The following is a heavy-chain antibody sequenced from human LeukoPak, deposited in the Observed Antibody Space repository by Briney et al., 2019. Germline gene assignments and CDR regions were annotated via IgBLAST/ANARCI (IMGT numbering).Heavy chain of an antibody. Sequence: GGSLRLSCAASGFAFSSYSMNWVRQAPGKGLEWVSYISSSSSTIYYADSVKGRFTISRDNSKNTLYLQMNSLRAEDTAVYYCAKIIVLRFLEWSPSPFDPWGQGTLVTVSS. CDR3: AKIIVLRFLEWSPSPFDP. V-gene: IGHV3-48*01. D-gene: IGHD3-3*01. CDR1: GFAFSSYS. J-gene: IGHJ5*02. CDR2: ISSSSSTI.